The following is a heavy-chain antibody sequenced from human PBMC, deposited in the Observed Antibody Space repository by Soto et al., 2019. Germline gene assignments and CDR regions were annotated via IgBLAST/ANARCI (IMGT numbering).Heavy chain of an antibody. CDR1: GYTFTSYG. CDR3: ARDAVDTAMVWFDY. D-gene: IGHD5-18*01. V-gene: IGHV1-18*04. Sequence: GASVKVSCKASGYTFTSYGISWVRQAPGQGLEWMGWISAYNGNTNYAQKLQGRVTMTTDTSTSTAYMGLRSLRSDDTAVYYGARDAVDTAMVWFDYWGQGTLVTVSS. CDR2: ISAYNGNT. J-gene: IGHJ4*02.